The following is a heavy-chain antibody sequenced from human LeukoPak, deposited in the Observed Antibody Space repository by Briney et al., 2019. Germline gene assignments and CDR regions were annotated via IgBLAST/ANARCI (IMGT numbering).Heavy chain of an antibody. CDR2: IYYSGST. Sequence: PSETLSLTCTVSGGSVSSGSYYWSWIRQPPGKGLEWIGYIYYSGSTNYNPSLKSRVTISVDTSKNQFSLKLSSVTAADTAVYYCARLGAYCSSTSCYRFDYWGQGTLVTVSS. J-gene: IGHJ4*02. CDR3: ARLGAYCSSTSCYRFDY. CDR1: GGSVSSGSYY. D-gene: IGHD2-2*01. V-gene: IGHV4-61*01.